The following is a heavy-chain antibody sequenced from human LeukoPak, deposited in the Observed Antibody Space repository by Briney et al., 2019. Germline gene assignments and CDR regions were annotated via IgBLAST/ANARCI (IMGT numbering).Heavy chain of an antibody. J-gene: IGHJ4*02. Sequence: GGSLRLSCAASGFTFSSYGMHWVRQAPGKGLEWVAVIWYDGSNKYYADSVKGRFTISRDNSKNTLYLQMNSLRAEDTAVYYCAREEAVAVAGDIDYWGQGTLVTVSS. CDR1: GFTFSSYG. V-gene: IGHV3-33*08. CDR2: IWYDGSNK. CDR3: AREEAVAVAGDIDY. D-gene: IGHD6-19*01.